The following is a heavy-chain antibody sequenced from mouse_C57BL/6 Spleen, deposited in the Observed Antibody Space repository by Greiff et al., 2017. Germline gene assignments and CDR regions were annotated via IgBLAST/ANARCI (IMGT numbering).Heavy chain of an antibody. CDR1: GYSFTGYY. Sequence: VQLQQSGPELVKPGASVKISCKASGYSFTGYYMNWVKQSPEKSLEWIGEINPSTGGTTYNQKFKAKATLTVDKSSSTAYMQLKSLTSEDSAVYYCATPYDYGSSYWDVDVWGTGTPVTVSS. CDR3: ATPYDYGSSYWDVDV. J-gene: IGHJ1*03. D-gene: IGHD1-1*01. CDR2: INPSTGGT. V-gene: IGHV1-42*01.